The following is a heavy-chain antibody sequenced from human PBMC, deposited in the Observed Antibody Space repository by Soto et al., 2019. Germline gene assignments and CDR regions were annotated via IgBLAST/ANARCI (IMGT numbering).Heavy chain of an antibody. CDR3: ARGYYDTSGYYPIDF. CDR1: GYAFTSNP. V-gene: IGHV1-3*01. D-gene: IGHD3-22*01. Sequence: GASVKVSCKASGYAFTSNPIQWVRQAPGQSLEWVGWINVGNGDTRFSKKFQGRVTLTRDTSASTVYMELSSLRSEDTAVYYCARGYYDTSGYYPIDFWGQGTLVTVSS. CDR2: INVGNGDT. J-gene: IGHJ4*02.